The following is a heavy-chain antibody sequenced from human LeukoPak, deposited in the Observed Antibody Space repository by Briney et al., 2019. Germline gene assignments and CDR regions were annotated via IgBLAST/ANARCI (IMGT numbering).Heavy chain of an antibody. CDR3: ARGSSGWFDY. D-gene: IGHD6-19*01. V-gene: IGHV3-30*02. CDR1: GFTFSNYG. Sequence: GGSLRLSCAASGFTFSNYGMHWVRQAPGKGLEWVALILYDGRNKHYADSVRGRFTISRDNSKNTLYLQMNSLRAEDTAVYYCARGSSGWFDYWGQGTLVTVSS. J-gene: IGHJ4*02. CDR2: ILYDGRNK.